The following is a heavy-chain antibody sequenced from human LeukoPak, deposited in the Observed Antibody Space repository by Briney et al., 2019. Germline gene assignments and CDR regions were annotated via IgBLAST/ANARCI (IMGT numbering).Heavy chain of an antibody. CDR1: GYTFTSYG. CDR2: ISAYNGNT. J-gene: IGHJ3*02. D-gene: IGHD1-26*01. Sequence: GASVKVSCKASGYTFTSYGISWVRQAPGQGLEWMGWISAYNGNTNYAQKLQGRVTMTTDTSTSTAYMELRSLRSDDTAVYYCARVRPVSGSFGAFDIWGQGTMVTVSS. V-gene: IGHV1-18*01. CDR3: ARVRPVSGSFGAFDI.